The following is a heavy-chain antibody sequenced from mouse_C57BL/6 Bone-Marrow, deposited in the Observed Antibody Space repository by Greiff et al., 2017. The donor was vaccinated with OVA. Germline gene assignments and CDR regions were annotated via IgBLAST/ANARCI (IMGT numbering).Heavy chain of an antibody. CDR3: ARWDSYDYVFAY. Sequence: VQLQQSGAELVKPGASVKLSCKASGYTFTSYWMHWVKQRPGQGLEWIGMIHPNSGSTNYNEKFKSKATLTVDKSSSTAYMQRSSLTSEDSAVYYCARWDSYDYVFAYWGQGTLVTVSA. D-gene: IGHD2-4*01. J-gene: IGHJ3*01. CDR1: GYTFTSYW. V-gene: IGHV1-64*01. CDR2: IHPNSGST.